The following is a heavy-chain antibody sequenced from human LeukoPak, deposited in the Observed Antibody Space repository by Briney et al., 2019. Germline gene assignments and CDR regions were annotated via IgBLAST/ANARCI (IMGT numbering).Heavy chain of an antibody. V-gene: IGHV4-4*02. D-gene: IGHD3-16*01. CDR2: IYHSGST. J-gene: IGHJ6*02. CDR1: GGSISSSNW. Sequence: SETLSLTCAVSGGSISSSNWWSWVRQPPGKGLAWIGEIYHSGSTNYNPSLKRRVTISVDKSKNQFSLKLSSVTAADTAVYYCARVEGAPDYGMDVWGQGTTVTVSS. CDR3: ARVEGAPDYGMDV.